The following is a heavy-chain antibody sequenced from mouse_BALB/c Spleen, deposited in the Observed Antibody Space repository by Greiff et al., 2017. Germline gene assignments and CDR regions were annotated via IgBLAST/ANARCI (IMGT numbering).Heavy chain of an antibody. J-gene: IGHJ4*01. CDR3: ARAGYYGYYAMDY. CDR2: ISSGGSYT. D-gene: IGHD1-1*01. Sequence: EVKLMESGGGLVKPGGSLKLSCAASGFTFSSYAMSWVRQSPEKRLEWVAEISSGGSYTYYPDTVTGRFTISRDNAKNTLYLEMSSLRSEDTAMYYCARAGYYGYYAMDYWGQGTSVTVSS. CDR1: GFTFSSYA. V-gene: IGHV5-9-4*01.